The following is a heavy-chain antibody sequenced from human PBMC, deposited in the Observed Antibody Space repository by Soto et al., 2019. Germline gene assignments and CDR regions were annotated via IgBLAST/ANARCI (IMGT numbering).Heavy chain of an antibody. V-gene: IGHV1-69*02. CDR1: GGTFSSYT. D-gene: IGHD4-4*01. J-gene: IGHJ4*02. Sequence: QVQLVQSGAEVKKPGSSVKVSCKASGGTFSSYTISWVRQAPGQGLEWMGRIIPILGIANYAQKFQGRVTITADKSASTAYRELSSLRSEDTAVYYCARGYSNHPWGCAYFDYWGQGTLVTVSS. CDR2: IIPILGIA. CDR3: ARGYSNHPWGCAYFDY.